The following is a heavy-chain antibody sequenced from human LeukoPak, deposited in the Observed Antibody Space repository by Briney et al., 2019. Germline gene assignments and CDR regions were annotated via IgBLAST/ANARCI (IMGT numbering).Heavy chain of an antibody. CDR3: ARVGYDILTGYYSNWFDP. Sequence: SVKVSCTASGGTFSSYAISWVRQAPGQGLEWMGRIIPILGIANYAQKFQGRVTITADKSTSTAYMELSSLRSEDTAVYYCARVGYDILTGYYSNWFDPWGQGTLVTVSS. CDR1: GGTFSSYA. D-gene: IGHD3-9*01. CDR2: IIPILGIA. J-gene: IGHJ5*02. V-gene: IGHV1-69*04.